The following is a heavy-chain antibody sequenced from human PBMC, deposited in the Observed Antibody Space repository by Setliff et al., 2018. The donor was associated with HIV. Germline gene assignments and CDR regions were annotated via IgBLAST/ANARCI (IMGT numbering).Heavy chain of an antibody. V-gene: IGHV4-34*01. D-gene: IGHD1-1*01. CDR3: ARERSLITNRRYFDS. CDR2: INHSGST. J-gene: IGHJ4*02. Sequence: PSETLSLTCAVSGGSFSSYYWSWIRQPPGKGLEWIGEINHSGSTNYNPSLKSRVTISVDTSKNQFSLKVSSVTAADTAVYYCARERSLITNRRYFDSWGQGTLVTVS. CDR1: GGSFSSYY.